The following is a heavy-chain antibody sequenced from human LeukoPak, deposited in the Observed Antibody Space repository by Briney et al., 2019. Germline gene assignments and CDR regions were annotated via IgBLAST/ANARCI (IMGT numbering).Heavy chain of an antibody. CDR1: DDSICTNNYY. Sequence: SETLTLTCTVCDDSICTNNYYWSWIRQPPGKGLEWVGTCGTPYYSPSLNSRVSISVDTSKNQFSLMLKSVTATDTAVYYCTRGGDVYKLGNFWGQGTLVTVSS. CDR3: TRGGDVYKLGNF. CDR2: CGTP. D-gene: IGHD5-24*01. J-gene: IGHJ4*02. V-gene: IGHV4-39*01.